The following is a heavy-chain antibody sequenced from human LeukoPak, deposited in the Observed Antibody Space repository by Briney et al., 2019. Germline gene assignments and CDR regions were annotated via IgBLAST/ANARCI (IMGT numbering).Heavy chain of an antibody. J-gene: IGHJ5*02. V-gene: IGHV1-2*02. D-gene: IGHD3-3*01. CDR1: GSTFTGYY. Sequence: ASVKVSCKAAGSTFTGYYMHWVRQAPGQGLEWMGWINPNSGGTNYAQKFQGRVTMTRDTSISTAYMELSRLRSDDTAVYYCARATWSGYYRVHRFDPWGQGTLVTVSS. CDR2: INPNSGGT. CDR3: ARATWSGYYRVHRFDP.